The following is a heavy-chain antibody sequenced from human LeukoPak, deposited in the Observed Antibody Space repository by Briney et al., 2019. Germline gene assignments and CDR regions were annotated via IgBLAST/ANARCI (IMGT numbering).Heavy chain of an antibody. Sequence: SETLSLTCSVSGGSISSSRYFWGWGRQPPGKGLEWLGRMYYSGSTYYNPSLKSLVTISVDTSKNQLSLKLSSVTAADTAVYYCARDRTYYDFWSGSPGNYYYGMDVWGQGPTVTVSS. CDR2: MYYSGST. V-gene: IGHV4-39*02. CDR1: GGSISSSRYF. J-gene: IGHJ6*02. CDR3: ARDRTYYDFWSGSPGNYYYGMDV. D-gene: IGHD3-3*01.